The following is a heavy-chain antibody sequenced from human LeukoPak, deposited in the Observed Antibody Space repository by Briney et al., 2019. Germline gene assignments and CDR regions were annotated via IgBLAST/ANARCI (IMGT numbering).Heavy chain of an antibody. V-gene: IGHV3-48*03. CDR2: ISSSGSTI. Sequence: GGSLRLSCAASGFTFSSYEMNWVRQAPGKGLEWVSYISSSGSTIYYADSVKGRFTISRDNAKNSLYLQINSLRAEDTAVYYRARSDYDYVWGSYRHKAGFDYWGQGTLVTVSS. CDR3: ARSDYDYVWGSYRHKAGFDY. CDR1: GFTFSSYE. D-gene: IGHD3-16*02. J-gene: IGHJ4*02.